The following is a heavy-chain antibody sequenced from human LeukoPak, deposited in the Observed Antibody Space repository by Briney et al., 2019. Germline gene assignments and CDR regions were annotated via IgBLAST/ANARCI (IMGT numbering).Heavy chain of an antibody. CDR1: GFTFSNYW. CDR2: IKSDGSST. V-gene: IGHV3-74*01. D-gene: IGHD3-22*01. CDR3: ARTFYYDTSGFVNFDY. J-gene: IGHJ4*02. Sequence: GGSLRLSCAASGFTFSNYWMHWVRQAPGKGLVWVSRIKSDGSSTTYADSVKGRFTTSRDNAKNTLYLQMNSLRAEDTAVYYCARTFYYDTSGFVNFDYWGLGTLVTVSS.